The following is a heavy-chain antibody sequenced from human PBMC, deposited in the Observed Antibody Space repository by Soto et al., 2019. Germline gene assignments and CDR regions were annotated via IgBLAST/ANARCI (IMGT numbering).Heavy chain of an antibody. CDR3: ARDLGGYSGYDSAYGMDV. CDR2: IGTAGDT. Sequence: EVQLVESGAGLVQPGGSLRLSCAASGFTFSSYDMHWVRQATGKGLEWVSAIGTAGDTYYPGSVKGRFTISRENAKNSLYLQMNSLRAGDTAAYYCARDLGGYSGYDSAYGMDVWGQGTTVTVSS. J-gene: IGHJ6*02. V-gene: IGHV3-13*01. D-gene: IGHD5-12*01. CDR1: GFTFSSYD.